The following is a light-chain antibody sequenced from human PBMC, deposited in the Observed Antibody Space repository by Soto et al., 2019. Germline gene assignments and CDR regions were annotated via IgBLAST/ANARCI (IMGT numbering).Light chain of an antibody. CDR2: EVT. V-gene: IGLV2-23*02. Sequence: QSALAQPASVSGSPGQSITISCSGTSSDVGKYDAVSWYQQHPGKAPKFIIYEVTKRPSGISDRFSGSKSGNTASLTISGLQAEDEAHYYCCSYTNLDSALFGGGTKLTVL. CDR1: SSDVGKYDA. J-gene: IGLJ2*01. CDR3: CSYTNLDSAL.